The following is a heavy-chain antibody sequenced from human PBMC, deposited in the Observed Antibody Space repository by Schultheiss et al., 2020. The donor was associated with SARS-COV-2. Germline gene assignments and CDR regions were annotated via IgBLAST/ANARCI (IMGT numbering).Heavy chain of an antibody. CDR2: FGGPGAGA. V-gene: IGHV3-23*01. CDR1: GFDLRVYA. Sequence: GESLKISCAASGFDLRVYAMTWVRQAPGKGLEWVSSFGGPGAGAHYADSVKGRFTVSKDNSKNALYLQMNSLRAEDTAVYYCARDTGAPFDYWGQGTLVTVSS. J-gene: IGHJ4*02. D-gene: IGHD1-26*01. CDR3: ARDTGAPFDY.